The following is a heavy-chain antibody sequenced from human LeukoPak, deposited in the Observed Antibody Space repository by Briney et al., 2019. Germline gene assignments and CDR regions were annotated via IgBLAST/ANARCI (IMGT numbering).Heavy chain of an antibody. D-gene: IGHD4-17*01. CDR2: ISYDGSNK. CDR1: GFTFSSYG. CDR3: AELAYGDYVWFDP. J-gene: IGHJ5*02. Sequence: GGSLRLSCAATGFTFSSYGMHWVRQAPGNGLEWVAVISYDGSNKYYADSVKGRFTISRDNSKNTLYLQMNSLRAEDTAVYYCAELAYGDYVWFDPWGQGTLVTVSS. V-gene: IGHV3-30*18.